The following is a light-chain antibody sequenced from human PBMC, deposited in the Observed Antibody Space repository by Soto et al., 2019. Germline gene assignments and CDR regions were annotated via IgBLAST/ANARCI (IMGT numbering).Light chain of an antibody. CDR1: SXDVGDYNY. V-gene: IGLV2-11*01. CDR3: ISYTGKSASYV. CDR2: GVT. J-gene: IGLJ1*01. Sequence: QSVLTQPRSVSGSPGQSVTISCTGTSXDVGDYNYVSWYQQHPGKAPKLMIYGVTNRPSGVSYRFSASKSGNTASLTISGLHSEDEADYYCISYTGKSASYVFGTGTKGTVL.